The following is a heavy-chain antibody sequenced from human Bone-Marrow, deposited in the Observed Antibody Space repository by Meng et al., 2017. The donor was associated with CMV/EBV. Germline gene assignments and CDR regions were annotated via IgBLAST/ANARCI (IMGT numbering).Heavy chain of an antibody. J-gene: IGHJ5*02. CDR2: IIPILGIA. Sequence: SVQVSCKASGGTFSSYTISWVRQAPGQGLEWMGRIIPILGIANYAQKFQGRVTITADKSTSTAYMELSSLRSEDTAVYYCARDLTGPYCGGDCYSDWFDPWGQGTLVTVSS. D-gene: IGHD2-21*01. CDR3: ARDLTGPYCGGDCYSDWFDP. V-gene: IGHV1-69*04. CDR1: GGTFSSYT.